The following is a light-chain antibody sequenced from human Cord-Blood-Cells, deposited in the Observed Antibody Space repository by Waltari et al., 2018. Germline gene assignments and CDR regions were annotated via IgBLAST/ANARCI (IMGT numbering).Light chain of an antibody. Sequence: AIQMTQPPSSLSAYVGDRVTITCRASQGIRNDLGWYQQKPGKAPKLLIYAASSLQSGVPSRFSGSGSGTDFTLTISSLQPEDFATYYCLQDYNYPWTFGQGSKVEMK. J-gene: IGKJ1*01. CDR3: LQDYNYPWT. CDR2: AAS. V-gene: IGKV1-6*01. CDR1: QGIRND.